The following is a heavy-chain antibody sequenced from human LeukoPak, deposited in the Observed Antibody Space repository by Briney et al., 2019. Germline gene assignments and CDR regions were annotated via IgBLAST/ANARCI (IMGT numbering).Heavy chain of an antibody. V-gene: IGHV3-33*01. CDR2: IWYDGSNK. J-gene: IGHJ3*02. D-gene: IGHD3-22*01. CDR1: GFTFSSYG. CDR3: AREAHNYYDSSGFGAFDI. Sequence: GGSLRLSCAASGFTFSSYGMHWVRQAPGKGLEWVAVIWYDGSNKYYADSVKGRFTISRDNSKNTLYLQINSLRAEDTAVYYCAREAHNYYDSSGFGAFDIWGQGTMVTVSS.